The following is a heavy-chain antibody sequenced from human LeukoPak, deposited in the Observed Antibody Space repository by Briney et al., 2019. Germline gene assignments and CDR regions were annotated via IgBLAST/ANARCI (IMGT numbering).Heavy chain of an antibody. D-gene: IGHD6-19*01. CDR3: ARESVAGGFEY. CDR2: IIPMQGTP. CDR1: GGTFSSYN. V-gene: IGHV1-69*08. J-gene: IGHJ4*02. Sequence: GASVTVSCKASGGTFSSYNFIWVRQAPGQGLEWMGGIIPMQGTPNYAQKFQDRVTISADKSTTTVYMALSSLRYEDTAMYYCARESVAGGFEYWGQGTLVTVSS.